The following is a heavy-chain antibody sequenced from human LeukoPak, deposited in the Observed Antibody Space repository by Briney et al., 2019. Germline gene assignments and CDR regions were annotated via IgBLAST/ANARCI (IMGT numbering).Heavy chain of an antibody. CDR2: IRGDTST. CDR3: ARRRGGYGDGDFDY. CDR1: GFTASSTS. V-gene: IGHV3-66*04. D-gene: IGHD4-17*01. Sequence: PGGSLRLSCAASGFTASSTSIIWVRQAPGNGLECVSYIRGDTSTEYAEYVRGRFTISRDDAKNTVYLQMNSLRVEDTSVYYCARRRGGYGDGDFDYWGQGTLVTVSS. J-gene: IGHJ4*02.